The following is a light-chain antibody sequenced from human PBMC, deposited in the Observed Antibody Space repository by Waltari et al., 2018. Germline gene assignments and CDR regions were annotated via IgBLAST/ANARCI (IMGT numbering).Light chain of an antibody. CDR3: QQYGSSIT. CDR1: KSVSSSY. J-gene: IGKJ5*01. Sequence: EIVLTQSPGTLSSSPGERATISCRASKSVSSSYLAWYQQKPGQAPRLIIYGASSRATGIPDRFSGSGSGTDFTLTISRLEPEDFAVYYCQQYGSSITFGQGTRLEIK. V-gene: IGKV3-20*01. CDR2: GAS.